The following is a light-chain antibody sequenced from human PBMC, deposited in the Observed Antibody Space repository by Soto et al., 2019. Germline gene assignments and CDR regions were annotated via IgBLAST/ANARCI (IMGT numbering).Light chain of an antibody. CDR2: FGS. CDR1: QSLLYNNTYNY. CDR3: MQALQSLT. V-gene: IGKV2-28*01. Sequence: IVITQSPLTLHVTPLYPASISCRSSQSLLYNNTYNYLDWYVQKPGQSPQLLIYFGSNRAPGVPDRFSGSGSGTDFTLKINRVEAEDVGTYYCMQALQSLTFGQGTRLEIK. J-gene: IGKJ5*01.